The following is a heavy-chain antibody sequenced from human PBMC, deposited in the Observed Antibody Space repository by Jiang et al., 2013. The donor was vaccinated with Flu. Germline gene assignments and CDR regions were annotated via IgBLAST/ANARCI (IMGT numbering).Heavy chain of an antibody. D-gene: IGHD3-10*01. Sequence: PGSSVKVSCKASGGTFSSYAISWVRQAPGQGLEWMGGIIPIFGTANYAQKFQGRVTITADESTSTAYMELSSLRSEDTAVYYCARDSQPVYGSGSYPFDYWGQGTLVTVSS. J-gene: IGHJ4*02. CDR3: ARDSQPVYGSGSYPFDY. V-gene: IGHV1-69*01. CDR2: IIPIFGTA. CDR1: GGTFSSYA.